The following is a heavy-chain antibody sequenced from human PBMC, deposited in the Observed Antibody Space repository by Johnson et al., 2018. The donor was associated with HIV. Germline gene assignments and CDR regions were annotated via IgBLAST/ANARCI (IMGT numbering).Heavy chain of an antibody. J-gene: IGHJ3*02. CDR2: ISGTGDST. Sequence: VQLVESGGGLVQPGGSLRLSCAASGFTFSSYAMSWVRQAPGKGLEWVSGISGTGDSTYYADSVKGRFTISRENAKNSLYLQMNSLRAEDTAVYYCAREMGWEDALDIWGQGTMVTVSS. D-gene: IGHD6-19*01. V-gene: IGHV3-23*04. CDR3: AREMGWEDALDI. CDR1: GFTFSSYA.